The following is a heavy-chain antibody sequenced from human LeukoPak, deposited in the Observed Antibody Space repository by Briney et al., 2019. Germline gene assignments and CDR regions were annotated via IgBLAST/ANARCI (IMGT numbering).Heavy chain of an antibody. CDR2: INPNSGGT. CDR1: GYTFIAYY. Sequence: ASVKVSCKASGYTFIAYYMHWVRQAPGQGLEWMGWINPNSGGTNYAQKFQGRVTMTRDTSISTAYMDLSRLRSDDTAVYYCARGMYGSGSYSAHWGQGSLVIVSS. J-gene: IGHJ4*02. D-gene: IGHD3-10*01. CDR3: ARGMYGSGSYSAH. V-gene: IGHV1-2*02.